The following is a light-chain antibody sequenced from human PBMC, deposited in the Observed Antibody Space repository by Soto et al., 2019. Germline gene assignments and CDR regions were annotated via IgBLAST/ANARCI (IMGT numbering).Light chain of an antibody. CDR1: SSDVGFYNY. CDR3: SSYTSSSIVV. Sequence: QSALTQPASVSGSPGQSITISCTGTSSDVGFYNYVSWYQHHPGKAPKLMIYDVSDRPSGVSNRFSGSKSGNTASLTISGLQAEDEADYYCSSYTSSSIVVFGGGTKLTVL. V-gene: IGLV2-14*03. J-gene: IGLJ2*01. CDR2: DVS.